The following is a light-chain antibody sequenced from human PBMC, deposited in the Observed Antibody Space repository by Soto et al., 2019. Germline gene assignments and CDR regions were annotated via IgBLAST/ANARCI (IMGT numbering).Light chain of an antibody. CDR2: GAS. J-gene: IGKJ1*01. V-gene: IGKV3-15*01. Sequence: EIVMQQSPATLYVSPGKRASLSWRASQSVNTNLAWYQQKPGQAPMLLIYGASTKATGIPARFSGSVSGSDFTLTISSLQSEDFAIDYCQQDNNWWTFGQGTKVEIK. CDR3: QQDNNWWT. CDR1: QSVNTN.